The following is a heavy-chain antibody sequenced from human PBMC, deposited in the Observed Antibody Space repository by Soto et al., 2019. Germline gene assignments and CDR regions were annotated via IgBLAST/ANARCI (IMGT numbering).Heavy chain of an antibody. Sequence: EVQLVESGGGLIQPGGSLRLSCAASGFTVSSNYMSWVRQAPGKGLEWVSVIYSGGSTYYADAVKGRSTISRDNSKNTLYLQMNSLRAEDTAVYYCARDRVESGYPEYFQHWGQGPLVTVSA. CDR1: GFTVSSNY. D-gene: IGHD3-22*01. V-gene: IGHV3-53*01. CDR2: IYSGGST. J-gene: IGHJ1*01. CDR3: ARDRVESGYPEYFQH.